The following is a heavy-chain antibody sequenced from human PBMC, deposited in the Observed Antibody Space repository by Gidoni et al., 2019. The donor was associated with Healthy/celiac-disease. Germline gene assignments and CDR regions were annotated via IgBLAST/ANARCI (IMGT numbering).Heavy chain of an antibody. V-gene: IGHV2-70*01. J-gene: IGHJ4*02. CDR2: IDWDDDK. Sequence: QVTLRESGPALVKPTQTLTLTCTFSGFSLSTSGMCVSWIRQPPGKALEWLALIDWDDDKYYITSLKTRLTISKDTSKNQVVLTMTNMDPVDTATYYCARGTYSSGWKYYFDYWDQGTLVTVSS. D-gene: IGHD6-19*01. CDR1: GFSLSTSGMC. CDR3: ARGTYSSGWKYYFDY.